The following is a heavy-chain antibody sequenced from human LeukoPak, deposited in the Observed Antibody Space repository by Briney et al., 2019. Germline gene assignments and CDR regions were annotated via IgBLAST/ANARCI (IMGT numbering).Heavy chain of an antibody. V-gene: IGHV3-7*03. CDR1: GFTFSSYW. CDR3: AKEHSRSSGVDH. J-gene: IGHJ4*02. Sequence: PGGSLRLSCAASGFTFSSYWMSWVRQAPGKGLEWVANIKQDGSEKYYVDSVKGRFTISRDNAKNSLYLQMNSLKGEDTAVYYCAKEHSRSSGVDHWGQGTLVTVSS. CDR2: IKQDGSEK. D-gene: IGHD6-6*01.